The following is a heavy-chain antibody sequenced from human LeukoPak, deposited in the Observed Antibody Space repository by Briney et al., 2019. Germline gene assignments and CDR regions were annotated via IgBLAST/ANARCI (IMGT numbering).Heavy chain of an antibody. J-gene: IGHJ6*02. CDR1: GFTVSSNY. V-gene: IGHV3-66*01. Sequence: GGSLRLSCAASGFTVSSNYMSWVRQAPGKGLEWVSVIYSGGSTYYADSVKGRFTISRDSSKNTLYLQMNSLRAEDTAVYYCARESGYYGSASYYNDTYYYYGMDVWGQGTTITVSS. CDR2: IYSGGST. CDR3: ARESGYYGSASYYNDTYYYYGMDV. D-gene: IGHD3-10*01.